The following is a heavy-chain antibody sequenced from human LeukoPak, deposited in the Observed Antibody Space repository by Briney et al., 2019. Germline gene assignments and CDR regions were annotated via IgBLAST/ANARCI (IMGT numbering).Heavy chain of an antibody. CDR2: ISGSGGTT. V-gene: IGHV3-23*01. CDR1: GXTFSSYA. D-gene: IGHD6-19*01. CDR3: ARSSSGWYKFVY. J-gene: IGHJ4*02. Sequence: GGSLRLSWAASGXTFSSYAVSWVRQAPGKGPEWVSTISGSGGTTYYADSVKGRFPISRDNSKNTLYLQRNSLRTEETALYYCARSSSGWYKFVYWGQGTLVTVSS.